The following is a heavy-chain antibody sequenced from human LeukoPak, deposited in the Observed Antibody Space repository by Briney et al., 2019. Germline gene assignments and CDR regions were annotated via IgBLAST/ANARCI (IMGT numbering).Heavy chain of an antibody. CDR1: GYTFTGYY. D-gene: IGHD3-22*01. CDR2: INPNSGGT. V-gene: IGHV1-2*02. J-gene: IGHJ4*02. Sequence: GASVKVSCKASGYTFTGYYMHWVRQARGQGLEWMGWINPNSGGTNYAQKFQGRVTMTRDTSISTAYMELSRLRSDDTAVYYCARASSSGYYYYFDYWGQGTLVTVSS. CDR3: ARASSSGYYYYFDY.